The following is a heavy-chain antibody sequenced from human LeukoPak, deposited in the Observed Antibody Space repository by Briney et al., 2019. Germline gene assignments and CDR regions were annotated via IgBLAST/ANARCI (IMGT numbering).Heavy chain of an antibody. CDR2: INHSGST. J-gene: IGHJ3*02. V-gene: IGHV4-34*01. D-gene: IGHD3-10*01. CDR1: GGSFSGYY. Sequence: SETLSLTCAVYGGSFSGYYWSWIRQPPGKGLEWIGEINHSGSTNYNPSLKSRVTISVDTSKNQFSLKLSSVTAADTAVYYCARITMVRGVWFLRDAFDIWGQGTMVTVSS. CDR3: ARITMVRGVWFLRDAFDI.